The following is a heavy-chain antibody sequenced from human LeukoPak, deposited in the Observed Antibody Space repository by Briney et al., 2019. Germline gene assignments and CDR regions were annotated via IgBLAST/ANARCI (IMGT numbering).Heavy chain of an antibody. D-gene: IGHD3-22*01. CDR2: IYYSGST. V-gene: IGHV4-31*03. CDR3: ARRRDYYDSSGYFYFDY. CDR1: GGSISSGGYS. J-gene: IGHJ4*02. Sequence: SQTLSLTCTVSGGSISSGGYSWSWIRQHPGKGLEWIGYIYYSGSTYYNPSLKSRVTISVDTSKNQFSLKLSSVTAADTAVYYCARRRDYYDSSGYFYFDYWGQGTLVTVSS.